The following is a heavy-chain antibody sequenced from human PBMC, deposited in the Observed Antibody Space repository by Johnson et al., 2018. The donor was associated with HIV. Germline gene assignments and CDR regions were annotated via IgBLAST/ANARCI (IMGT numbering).Heavy chain of an antibody. CDR2: IYSGGST. CDR1: GFTVSTNY. Sequence: EVQLVESGGGLVQPGGSLRLSCAASGFTVSTNYMSWVRQAPGKGLEWVSVIYSGGSTYSADSVKGRFTISRDNSKNTLYLQMNSLRAEDTAVYYCARGEPYYYDSSGYYYPDAFDIWGQGTMVTVSS. CDR3: ARGEPYYYDSSGYYYPDAFDI. J-gene: IGHJ3*02. V-gene: IGHV3-66*02. D-gene: IGHD3-22*01.